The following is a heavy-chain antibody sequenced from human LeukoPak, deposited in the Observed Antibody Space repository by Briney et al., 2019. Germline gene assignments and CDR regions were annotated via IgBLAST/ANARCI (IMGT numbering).Heavy chain of an antibody. CDR3: ARDSAFDYDFWSGYYTGIQGISNYYMDV. J-gene: IGHJ6*03. Sequence: GSSLRLSCAASGFTFSSYWMSWVRQAPGKGLEWVANIKQDGSEKYYVDSVKGRFTISRDNAKNSLYLQMNSLRAEDTAVYYCARDSAFDYDFWSGYYTGIQGISNYYMDVWGKGTTVTVSS. V-gene: IGHV3-7*01. D-gene: IGHD3-3*01. CDR2: IKQDGSEK. CDR1: GFTFSSYW.